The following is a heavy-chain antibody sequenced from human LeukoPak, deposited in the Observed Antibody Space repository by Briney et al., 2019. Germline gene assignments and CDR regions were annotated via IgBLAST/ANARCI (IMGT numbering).Heavy chain of an antibody. CDR2: ISGSGGST. Sequence: GGSLRLSCAASGFSFSSYAMAWVRQAPGKGLEWVSTISGSGGSTHYADSVKGRFTISRDNSKNTLHLQMNSLRAEDTAVYYCAKDPYYYDSSGYGYGMDVWGQGTTVTVSS. D-gene: IGHD3-22*01. CDR1: GFSFSSYA. V-gene: IGHV3-23*01. CDR3: AKDPYYYDSSGYGYGMDV. J-gene: IGHJ6*02.